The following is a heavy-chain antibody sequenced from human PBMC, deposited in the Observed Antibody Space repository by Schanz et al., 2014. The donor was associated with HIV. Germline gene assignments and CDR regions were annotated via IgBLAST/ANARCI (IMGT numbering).Heavy chain of an antibody. CDR3: ARERMATGGLDV. Sequence: QVQLVQSGAEVKKPGASVKVSCKASGYTFTSYGISWVRQAPGQGLEWLGVINTSGGGTSDALQGRVAFTRDTSTTTVYMDLRNLRFADSGVYYCARERMATGGLDVWGQGTTVTVSS. V-gene: IGHV1-46*01. J-gene: IGHJ6*02. CDR2: INTSGGGT. CDR1: GYTFTSYG. D-gene: IGHD2-15*01.